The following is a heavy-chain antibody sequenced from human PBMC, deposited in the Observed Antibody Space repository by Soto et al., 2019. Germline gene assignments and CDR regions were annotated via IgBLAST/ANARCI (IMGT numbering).Heavy chain of an antibody. D-gene: IGHD3-16*01. V-gene: IGHV3-33*01. CDR3: ARDSRLGAAPSYGMDV. J-gene: IGHJ6*02. CDR1: GFTFSSYG. CDR2: IWYDGSNK. Sequence: SLRLSCAASGFTFSSYGMHWVRQAPGKGLEWVAVIWYDGSNKYYADSVKGRFTISRDNSKNTLYLQMNSLRAEDTAVYYCARDSRLGAAPSYGMDVWGQGTTATFSS.